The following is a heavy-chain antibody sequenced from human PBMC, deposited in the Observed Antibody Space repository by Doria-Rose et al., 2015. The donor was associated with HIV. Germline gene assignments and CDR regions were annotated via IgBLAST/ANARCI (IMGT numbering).Heavy chain of an antibody. D-gene: IGHD1-20*01. CDR1: GGSIGSGSYY. Sequence: VQVQESGPGVVKPSQTLSFTCTVSGGSIGSGSYYWSWIRQPAGKGLEGIGRTYIRGSTDYNPSLQSRVTISVDTSKNQFSLEVNSVTAADTAVYYCARTANWNDGRVDSWGQGTSVIVSS. CDR2: TYIRGST. J-gene: IGHJ4*02. CDR3: ARTANWNDGRVDS. V-gene: IGHV4-61*02.